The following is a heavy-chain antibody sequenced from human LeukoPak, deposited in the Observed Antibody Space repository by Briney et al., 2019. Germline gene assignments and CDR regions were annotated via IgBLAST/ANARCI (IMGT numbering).Heavy chain of an antibody. D-gene: IGHD4-23*01. CDR3: VYGGGYFQH. V-gene: IGHV3-21*01. CDR1: GFTFSSYS. J-gene: IGHJ1*01. CDR2: ISSSSNNI. Sequence: PGGSLGLSCAASGFTFSSYSMDWVRQAPGKGLEWVSSISSSSNNIHYADSVKGRFTISRDNGKNSLYLLMNSLRAEDTAVYYCVYGGGYFQHWGQGTLVTVSS.